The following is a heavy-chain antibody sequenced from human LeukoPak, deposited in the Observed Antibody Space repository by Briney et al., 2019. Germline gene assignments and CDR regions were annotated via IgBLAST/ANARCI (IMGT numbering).Heavy chain of an antibody. D-gene: IGHD5-18*01. Sequence: SETLSLTCAVSGGSISSGGYSWSWIRQPPGKGLEWIGYIYHSGSTYYNPSLKSRVTISVDRSKNQFSLKLSSVTAADTAVYYCARTDTAMVNSWFDPWGQGTLVTVSS. CDR2: IYHSGST. J-gene: IGHJ5*02. CDR3: ARTDTAMVNSWFDP. V-gene: IGHV4-30-2*01. CDR1: GGSISSGGYS.